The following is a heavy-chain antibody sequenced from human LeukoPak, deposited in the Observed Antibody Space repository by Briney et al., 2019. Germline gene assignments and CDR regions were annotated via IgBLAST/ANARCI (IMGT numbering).Heavy chain of an antibody. D-gene: IGHD3-22*01. V-gene: IGHV1-2*02. CDR1: GYTFTGYY. CDR3: ARDYYDSSAGVDY. CDR2: INPNSGGT. Sequence: VASVKVSCKASGYTFTGYYMHWVRQAPGQGLEWMGWINPNSGGTNYAQKFQGRVTMTRDTSISTAYMELSRLRSDDTAVYYCARDYYDSSAGVDYWGQGTLVTVSS. J-gene: IGHJ4*02.